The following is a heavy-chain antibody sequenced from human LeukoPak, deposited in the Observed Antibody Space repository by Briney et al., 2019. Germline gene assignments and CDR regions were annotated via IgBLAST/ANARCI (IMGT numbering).Heavy chain of an antibody. J-gene: IGHJ4*02. Sequence: GGSLRLSCAASGFTFSTYSMNWVRQAPGKGLEWVSSISSTSTYIYYADSVKGRFTISRDNARNSLYLQMHSWRAEDTAVYYCAKDLGRYRNNYFDYWGQGTLVTVSS. CDR2: ISSTSTYI. V-gene: IGHV3-21*01. CDR1: GFTFSTYS. CDR3: AKDLGRYRNNYFDY. D-gene: IGHD1-26*01.